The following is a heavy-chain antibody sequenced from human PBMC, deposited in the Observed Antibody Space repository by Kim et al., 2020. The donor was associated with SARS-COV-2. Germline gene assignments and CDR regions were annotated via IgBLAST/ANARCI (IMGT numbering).Heavy chain of an antibody. Sequence: SETLSLTCTVSGGSISSGSYYWSWIRQPAGKGLEWIGRIYTSGSTNYNPSLKSRVTISVDTSKNQFSLKLSSVTAADTAVYYCARVPYYYDSSGYYYVPDYYYYYGMDVWGQGTTVTVSS. J-gene: IGHJ6*02. V-gene: IGHV4-61*02. CDR3: ARVPYYYDSSGYYYVPDYYYYYGMDV. CDR2: IYTSGST. CDR1: GGSISSGSYY. D-gene: IGHD3-22*01.